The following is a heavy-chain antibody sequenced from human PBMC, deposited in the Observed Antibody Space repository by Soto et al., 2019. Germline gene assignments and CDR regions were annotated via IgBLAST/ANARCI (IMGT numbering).Heavy chain of an antibody. J-gene: IGHJ4*02. CDR1: GFIFSTYA. D-gene: IGHD3-22*01. V-gene: IGHV3-23*01. CDR3: AIGVGDFYDSSAFYKPLRH. Sequence: PGGSLRLSCTGSGFIFSTYALTWVRQGPGKGLEWVSFISASGGGRHYIDSVKGRFSISRGNSKNTLYLQLNSLRAEDTASYYCAIGVGDFYDSSAFYKPLRHWGQGTLVTVSS. CDR2: ISASGGGR.